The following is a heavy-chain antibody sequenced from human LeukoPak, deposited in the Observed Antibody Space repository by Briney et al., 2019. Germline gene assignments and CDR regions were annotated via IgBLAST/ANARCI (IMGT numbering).Heavy chain of an antibody. D-gene: IGHD6-13*01. Sequence: GGSLRLSCAASGFTFSSYSMNWVRQAPGKGLEWVSSISSSSSYIYYADSVKGRFTISRDNAKNSLYLQMNSLRAEDTAVYYCARDLAYSSRTFGYWGQGTLVTVSS. J-gene: IGHJ4*02. CDR3: ARDLAYSSRTFGY. V-gene: IGHV3-21*01. CDR1: GFTFSSYS. CDR2: ISSSSSYI.